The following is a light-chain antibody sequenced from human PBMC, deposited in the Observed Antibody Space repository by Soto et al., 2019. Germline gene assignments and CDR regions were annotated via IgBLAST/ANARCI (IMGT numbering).Light chain of an antibody. Sequence: GDSVTITCRASQNIRNWLAWYQQKPGKAPNTMIYDASSLKSGVPARFSGSGSGTEFTLTISSLQPDDVATYYCQQYNNWPLTLGQGTKVDIK. J-gene: IGKJ1*01. CDR3: QQYNNWPLT. V-gene: IGKV1-5*01. CDR1: QNIRNW. CDR2: DAS.